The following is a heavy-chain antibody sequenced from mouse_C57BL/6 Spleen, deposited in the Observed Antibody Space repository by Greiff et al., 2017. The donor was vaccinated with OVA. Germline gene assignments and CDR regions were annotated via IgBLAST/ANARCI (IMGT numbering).Heavy chain of an antibody. J-gene: IGHJ2*01. Sequence: QVQLKESGPELVKPGASVKISCKASGYAFSSSWMNWVKQRPGKGLEWIGRIYPGDGDTNYNGKFKGKATLTADKSSSTAYMQLSSLTSEDSAVYFCARCPIREYYFDYWGQGTTLTVSS. CDR1: GYAFSSSW. CDR3: ARCPIREYYFDY. D-gene: IGHD3-1*01. CDR2: IYPGDGDT. V-gene: IGHV1-82*01.